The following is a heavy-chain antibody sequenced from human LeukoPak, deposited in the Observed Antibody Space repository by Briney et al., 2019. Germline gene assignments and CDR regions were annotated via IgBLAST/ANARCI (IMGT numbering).Heavy chain of an antibody. CDR2: IHTSVST. CDR3: ARDRYYYDSSGYPFDY. CDR1: GGSISSSSYY. J-gene: IGHJ4*02. D-gene: IGHD3-22*01. V-gene: IGHV4-39*07. Sequence: PSETLSLTCTVSGGSISSSSYYWGWIRQPPGKGLEWIGRIHTSVSTNYNPSLKSRVTMSVDTSKNQFSLKLGSVTAADTAVYYCARDRYYYDSSGYPFDYWGQGTLVTVSS.